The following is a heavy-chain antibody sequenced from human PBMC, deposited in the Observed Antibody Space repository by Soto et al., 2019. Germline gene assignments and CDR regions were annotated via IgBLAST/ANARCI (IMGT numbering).Heavy chain of an antibody. CDR1: GGTFSSYA. CDR3: ARDRAAPGGYSYGYFLSYYYGMDV. J-gene: IGHJ6*02. Sequence: QVQLVQSGAEVKKPGSSVKVSCKASGGTFSSYAISWVRQAPGQGLEWMGGIIPIFGTANYAQKFQGRVTIPADESTSTAYMELSSLRSEDTAVYYCARDRAAPGGYSYGYFLSYYYGMDVWGQGTTVTVSS. D-gene: IGHD5-18*01. CDR2: IIPIFGTA. V-gene: IGHV1-69*01.